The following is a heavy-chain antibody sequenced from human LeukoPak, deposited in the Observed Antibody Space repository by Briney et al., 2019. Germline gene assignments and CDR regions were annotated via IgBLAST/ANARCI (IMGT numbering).Heavy chain of an antibody. CDR2: VKQDGSEK. J-gene: IGHJ6*03. CDR3: ARYSYGYDYYYMDV. CDR1: GFTFSSYW. D-gene: IGHD5-18*01. Sequence: GGSLTLSCAASGFTFSSYWMRWVRQAPGKGLEWVANVKQDGSEKYYVDSVKGRFTISRDNAKNSLYLQMNSLRGEDTAVYYCARYSYGYDYYYMDVWGKGTTVTVSS. V-gene: IGHV3-7*01.